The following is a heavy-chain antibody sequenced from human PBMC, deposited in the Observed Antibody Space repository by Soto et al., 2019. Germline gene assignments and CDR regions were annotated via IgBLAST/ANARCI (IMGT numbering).Heavy chain of an antibody. CDR3: ARDRVDCSGGSCWRSFEDT. V-gene: IGHV1-46*01. CDR2: INPSGGST. J-gene: IGHJ5*02. Sequence: QVQLVQSGAEVKKPGASVKVSCKASGYTFISYYMHWVRQAPGQGLEWMRIINPSGGSTNYAQKFQGRVTMTRGTSTSTVYMELSSLRSEDTAVYYCARDRVDCSGGSCWRSFEDTWGQGTLVTVSS. CDR1: GYTFISYY. D-gene: IGHD2-15*01.